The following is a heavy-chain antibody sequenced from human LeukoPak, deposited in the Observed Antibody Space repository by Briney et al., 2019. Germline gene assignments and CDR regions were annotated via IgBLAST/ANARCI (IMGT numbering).Heavy chain of an antibody. D-gene: IGHD6-13*01. J-gene: IGHJ4*02. CDR2: IWYDGSNK. Sequence: GGSLRLSCAASGFTFSSYGMHSVRQAPGKGLEWVAVIWYDGSNKYYADSVKGRFTISRDNSKNTLYLQMNSLRAEDTAVYYCAKDGRPKSIAAAGTWFPIDYWGQGTLVTVSS. CDR3: AKDGRPKSIAAAGTWFPIDY. V-gene: IGHV3-33*06. CDR1: GFTFSSYG.